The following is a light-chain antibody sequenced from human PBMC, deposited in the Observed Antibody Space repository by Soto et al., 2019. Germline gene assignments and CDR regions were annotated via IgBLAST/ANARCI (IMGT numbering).Light chain of an antibody. CDR1: HSVANNY. CDR3: QQYGGSPPWT. Sequence: IVLAQSPATLSLSPGERATLSCRASHSVANNYLAWYQQKHGQAPRLIIFAASSRATGVPHRFSASGSGTDFTLTISRLEPEDFAVYFCQQYGGSPPWTFGHGTRVDI. J-gene: IGKJ1*01. V-gene: IGKV3-20*01. CDR2: AAS.